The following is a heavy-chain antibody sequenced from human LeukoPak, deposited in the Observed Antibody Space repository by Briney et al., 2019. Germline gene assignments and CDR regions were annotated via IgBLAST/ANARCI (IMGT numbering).Heavy chain of an antibody. V-gene: IGHV4-38-2*02. Sequence: SETLSLTCTVSGYSISSGYYWGWIRQPPGKGLEWIGSIYHSGSTYYNSSLKSRVTISVDTSKNQFSLKLSSVTAADTAVYYCARANYYDSSGVRYWGQGTLVTVSS. D-gene: IGHD3-22*01. CDR3: ARANYYDSSGVRY. CDR1: GYSISSGYY. CDR2: IYHSGST. J-gene: IGHJ4*02.